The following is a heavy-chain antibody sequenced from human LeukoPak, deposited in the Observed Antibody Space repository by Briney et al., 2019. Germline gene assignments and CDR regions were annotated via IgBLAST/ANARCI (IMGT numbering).Heavy chain of an antibody. Sequence: ASVKVSCKASGYTFTGSYIHWVRQAPGQGLEWMGWINPNSGGTNYAQKFQGRVTMTRDTSISTAYMELSRLRSDGTAVYYCARENGDGDYVDYWGQGTLVTVSS. J-gene: IGHJ4*02. CDR2: INPNSGGT. CDR1: GYTFTGSY. V-gene: IGHV1-2*02. CDR3: ARENGDGDYVDY. D-gene: IGHD4-17*01.